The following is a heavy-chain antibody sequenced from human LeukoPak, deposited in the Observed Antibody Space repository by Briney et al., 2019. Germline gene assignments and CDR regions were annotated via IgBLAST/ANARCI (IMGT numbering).Heavy chain of an antibody. V-gene: IGHV1-3*04. CDR2: MSTGDGDT. CDR1: GYTFTSYG. D-gene: IGHD3-16*02. Sequence: GASVKVSCKASGYTFTSYGISWVRQAPGQGLEWMGWMSTGDGDTKYSQKFQGRVTITRDTSASTAYMDLRSLRSEDTAIYYCARDRYFPTPGTNYLYYYYYGMDIWGQGTTVTVSS. J-gene: IGHJ6*02. CDR3: ARDRYFPTPGTNYLYYYYYGMDI.